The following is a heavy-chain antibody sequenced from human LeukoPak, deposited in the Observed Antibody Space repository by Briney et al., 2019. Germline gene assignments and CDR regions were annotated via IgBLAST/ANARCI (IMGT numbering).Heavy chain of an antibody. D-gene: IGHD5-12*01. Sequence: ASVKVSCKASGYTFTGYYMHWVRQAPGQGLEWMGWINPNSGGTNYAQKFQGWVTMTRDTSISTAYMELSRLRSDDTAVYYCARARHVDIVATIGYYYYGMDVWGQGTTVTVSS. V-gene: IGHV1-2*04. CDR1: GYTFTGYY. CDR2: INPNSGGT. J-gene: IGHJ6*02. CDR3: ARARHVDIVATIGYYYYGMDV.